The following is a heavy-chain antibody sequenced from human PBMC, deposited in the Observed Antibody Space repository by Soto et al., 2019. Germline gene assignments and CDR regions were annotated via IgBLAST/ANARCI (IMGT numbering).Heavy chain of an antibody. CDR1: GFSLTTSS. CDR3: AADRRICSSSSCDRVDY. J-gene: IGHJ4*02. CDR2: IVVGSGKT. D-gene: IGHD2-2*02. V-gene: IGHV1-58*01. Sequence: QMQLVQSGPEVKKPGTSVKVSCMASGFSLTTSSVQLVRQARVQRLEWIGWIVVGSGKTNYAQKFQERVPITRDMSTGTAQMEVGSLRFEDTAVYYCAADRRICSSSSCDRVDYWGQGTLITVSS.